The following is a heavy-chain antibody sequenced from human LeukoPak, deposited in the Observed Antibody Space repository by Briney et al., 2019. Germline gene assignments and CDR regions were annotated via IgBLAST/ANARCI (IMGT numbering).Heavy chain of an antibody. J-gene: IGHJ6*02. D-gene: IGHD6-19*01. CDR1: GFTFSSYG. V-gene: IGHV3-30*18. CDR3: AKRFGPGIAVAGTNYYYGMDV. CDR2: ISYDGSNK. Sequence: GGSLRLSCAASGFTFSSYGMHWVRQAPGKGLEWVAVISYDGSNKYYADSVKGRFTISRDNSKNTLYLQMNSLRAEDTAVYYCAKRFGPGIAVAGTNYYYGMDVWGQGTTVTVSS.